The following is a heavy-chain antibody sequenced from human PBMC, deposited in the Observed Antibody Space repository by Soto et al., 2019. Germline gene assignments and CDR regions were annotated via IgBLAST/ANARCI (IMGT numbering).Heavy chain of an antibody. Sequence: GGSLRLSCVASGFTFSSYSMNWVRQAPGKGLEWVSSISSSSSYIYYADSVKGRFTISRDNAKNSLYLQMNSLSAEDTAVYYCARTGYRSGWSGAFDIWGQGTMVTVS. CDR3: ARTGYRSGWSGAFDI. CDR1: GFTFSSYS. CDR2: ISSSSSYI. D-gene: IGHD6-19*01. V-gene: IGHV3-21*01. J-gene: IGHJ3*02.